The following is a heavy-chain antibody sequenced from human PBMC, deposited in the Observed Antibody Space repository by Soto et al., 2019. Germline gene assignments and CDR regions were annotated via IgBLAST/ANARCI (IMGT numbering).Heavy chain of an antibody. D-gene: IGHD6-13*01. V-gene: IGHV1-3*01. CDR1: GYTFTSYA. CDR3: ARGSEPAYSSWYVNGDF. J-gene: IGHJ4*02. CDR2: INAGNGNT. Sequence: QVQLVQSGAEVKKPGASVKISCKASGYTFTSYAIHWVRQAPGQRLEWMGGINAGNGNTKYSQNFQGRVTITRDTSATTAYMDVSSLRVEDTAVYYCARGSEPAYSSWYVNGDFWGQGTLVTVSS.